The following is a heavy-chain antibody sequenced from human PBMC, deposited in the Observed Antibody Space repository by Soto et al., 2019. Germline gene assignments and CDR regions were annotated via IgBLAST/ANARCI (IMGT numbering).Heavy chain of an antibody. J-gene: IGHJ4*02. CDR1: GYNFASHL. V-gene: IGHV5-51*01. CDR3: TTLSGTGSYRDIYFTN. CDR2: ILPGDSYT. D-gene: IGHD1-26*01. Sequence: GESLKISCKSSGYNFASHLIGWVRPMPGKGLVLVGIILPGDSYTTYSPFFQGQITVSAEQSISTCYLQWSSLKASDTVMDYDTTLSGTGSYRDIYFTNWGQGTRVTASS.